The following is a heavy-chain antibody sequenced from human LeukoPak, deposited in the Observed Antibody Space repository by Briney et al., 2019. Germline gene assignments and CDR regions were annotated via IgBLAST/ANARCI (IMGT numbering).Heavy chain of an antibody. CDR1: GDSITNVNYY. J-gene: IGHJ4*02. CDR3: SRRMATTGRYFFDY. V-gene: IGHV4-30-4*01. D-gene: IGHD1-1*01. Sequence: SSETLSLTCTVSGDSITNVNYYWTWIRQPPGKGLEWIGFISYSGTSYYSESLKSRLSISIDTSKNQFSLNLSSVTAADTAIYYCSRRMATTGRYFFDYWGQGTLVTVSS. CDR2: ISYSGTS.